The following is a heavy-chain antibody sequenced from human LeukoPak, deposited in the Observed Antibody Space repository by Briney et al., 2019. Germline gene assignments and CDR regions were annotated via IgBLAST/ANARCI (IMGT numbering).Heavy chain of an antibody. J-gene: IGHJ4*02. Sequence: SVKVSCKASGGTFSSYTISWVRQAPGQGLEWMGRIIPILGIANYAQKFQGRVTITADKSTSTAYMELSSLRSEDTAVYYCAILSGYLPRNFDYWGQGTLVTVSS. CDR2: IIPILGIA. CDR3: AILSGYLPRNFDY. D-gene: IGHD3-22*01. CDR1: GGTFSSYT. V-gene: IGHV1-69*02.